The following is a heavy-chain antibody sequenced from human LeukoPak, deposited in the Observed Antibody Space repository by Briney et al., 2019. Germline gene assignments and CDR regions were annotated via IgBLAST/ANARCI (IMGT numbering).Heavy chain of an antibody. Sequence: ASVKVSCKASGGTFSSYAISWVRQAPGQGLEWMGWISAYNGNKNYAQKLQGRVTMTTDTSTSTAYMELRSLRSDDTAVYYCARDRGRGYSGYDQLDYWGQGTPVTVYS. CDR2: ISAYNGNK. CDR1: GGTFSSYA. CDR3: ARDRGRGYSGYDQLDY. D-gene: IGHD5-12*01. J-gene: IGHJ4*02. V-gene: IGHV1-18*01.